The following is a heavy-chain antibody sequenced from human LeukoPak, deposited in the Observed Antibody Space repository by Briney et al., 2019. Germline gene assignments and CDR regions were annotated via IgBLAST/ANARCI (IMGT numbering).Heavy chain of an antibody. D-gene: IGHD1/OR15-1a*01. CDR3: ARGAEQFLTANAFDI. Sequence: ASVKVSCKASGGTFSDYGFSWVRQAPGQGLEWMGGIIPIFGTINYTYKFQGRVTVTADESTSTAYMELSSLRSEDTAVYYRARGAEQFLTANAFDIWGQGTMVTVSS. V-gene: IGHV1-69*13. CDR2: IIPIFGTI. J-gene: IGHJ3*02. CDR1: GGTFSDYG.